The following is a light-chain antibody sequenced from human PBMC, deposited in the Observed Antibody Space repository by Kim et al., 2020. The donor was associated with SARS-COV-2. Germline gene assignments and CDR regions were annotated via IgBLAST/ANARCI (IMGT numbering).Light chain of an antibody. CDR3: QQYNNWPRT. J-gene: IGKJ1*01. CDR2: GAS. CDR1: QSIGSN. V-gene: IGKV3-15*01. Sequence: EIEMTQSPATLSVSPGERATLSCRASQSIGSNLVWYQQKPGQAPRLLIYGASTRATGIPARFSGSGSGTEFTLTISNLQSEDFAVYYGQQYNNWPRTFGQGTKVEIK.